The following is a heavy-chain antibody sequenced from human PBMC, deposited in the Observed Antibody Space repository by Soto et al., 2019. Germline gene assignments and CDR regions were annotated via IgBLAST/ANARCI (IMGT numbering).Heavy chain of an antibody. CDR1: GYTFTSYG. CDR2: ISAYNGNT. J-gene: IGHJ6*02. Sequence: QVQLVQSGAEVKKPGASVKVSCKASGYTFTSYGISWVRQAPGQALEWMGWISAYNGNTNYAQKLQGRVTMTTDTSTSTAYMELRSLRSDDTAVYYCARGPDYSNYRQDYYYYGMDVWGQGTTVTVSS. D-gene: IGHD4-4*01. V-gene: IGHV1-18*01. CDR3: ARGPDYSNYRQDYYYYGMDV.